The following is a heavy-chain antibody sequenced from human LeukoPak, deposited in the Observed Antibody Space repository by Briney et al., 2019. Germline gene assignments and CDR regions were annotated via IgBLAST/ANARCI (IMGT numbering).Heavy chain of an antibody. Sequence: GRSLRLSCTASRYTFGDYALSWFRQAPGKGLEWVSFIRSKTYGGTTQYAASVKGRFNISRDDSRAIAYLQMNSLKIEDTAIYYCTRVDYGGAPRRNYWGQGTLVTVSS. D-gene: IGHD4-23*01. J-gene: IGHJ4*02. CDR3: TRVDYGGAPRRNY. V-gene: IGHV3-49*03. CDR2: IRSKTYGGTT. CDR1: RYTFGDYA.